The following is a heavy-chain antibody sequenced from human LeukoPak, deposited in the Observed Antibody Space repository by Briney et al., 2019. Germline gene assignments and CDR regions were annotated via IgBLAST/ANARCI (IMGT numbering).Heavy chain of an antibody. J-gene: IGHJ4*02. CDR2: IRYDGSNK. V-gene: IGHV3-30*02. CDR3: AKSPIFWSGYSSPNWFDY. D-gene: IGHD3-3*01. CDR1: GFTFSSYG. Sequence: GGSLRLSCAASGFTFSSYGMHWVRQAPGKGLERVAFIRYDGSNKYYADSVKGRFTISRDNSKNTLYLQMNSLRAEDTAVYYCAKSPIFWSGYSSPNWFDYWGQGTLVTVSS.